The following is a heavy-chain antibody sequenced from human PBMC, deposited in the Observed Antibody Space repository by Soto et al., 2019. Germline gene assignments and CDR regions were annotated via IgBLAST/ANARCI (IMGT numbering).Heavy chain of an antibody. D-gene: IGHD3-3*01. J-gene: IGHJ5*02. CDR2: IYYSGST. CDR3: ARDFWSGYWRAGYRFDP. CDR1: GGSISSSSYY. Sequence: SETLSLTCTVSGGSISSSSYYWGWIRQPPGKGLEWIGSIYYSGSTYYNPSLKSRVTISVDTSKNQFSLKLSSVTAADTAVYYCARDFWSGYWRAGYRFDPWGQGTLVTVSS. V-gene: IGHV4-39*02.